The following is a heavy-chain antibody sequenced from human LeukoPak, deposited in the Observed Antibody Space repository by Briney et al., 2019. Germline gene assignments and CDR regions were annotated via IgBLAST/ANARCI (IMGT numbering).Heavy chain of an antibody. CDR1: GFTFSSYS. Sequence: GGSLRLSCAASGFTFSSYSMNWVRQAPGKGLEWVSSISSSSSYIYYADSVKGRFTISRDNAKNSLYLQMNSLRAEDTAVYYCARDEQHVAFDIWGQGTMVTVSS. D-gene: IGHD6-6*01. V-gene: IGHV3-21*01. CDR2: ISSSSSYI. CDR3: ARDEQHVAFDI. J-gene: IGHJ3*02.